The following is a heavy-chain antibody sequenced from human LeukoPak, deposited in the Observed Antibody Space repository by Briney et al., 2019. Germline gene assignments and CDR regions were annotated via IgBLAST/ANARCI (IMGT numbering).Heavy chain of an antibody. V-gene: IGHV4-61*02. CDR1: GGSISSGSYY. CDR2: IYTSGST. J-gene: IGHJ4*02. D-gene: IGHD6-19*01. CDR3: ARRRLSIAVARHFDY. Sequence: PSETLSLTCTVSGGSISSGSYYWSWIRQPAGKGLEWIGRIYTSGSTNYNPSLKSRVTISVDTSKNQFSLKLSSVTAADTAVYYCARRRLSIAVARHFDYWGQGTLVTVSS.